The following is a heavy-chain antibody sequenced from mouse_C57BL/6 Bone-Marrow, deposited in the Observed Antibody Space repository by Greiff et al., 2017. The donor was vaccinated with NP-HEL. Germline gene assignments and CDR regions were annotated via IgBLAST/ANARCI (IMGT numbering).Heavy chain of an antibody. Sequence: QVQLKEPGAELVMPGASVKLSCKASGYTFTSYWMHWVKQRPGQGLEWIGEIDPSDSYTNYNQKFKGKSTLTVDKSSSTAYMQLSSLTSEDSAVDYCARGGILDDGLFAYGGQGTLVTVSA. J-gene: IGHJ3*01. CDR2: IDPSDSYT. CDR3: ARGGILDDGLFAY. V-gene: IGHV1-69*01. D-gene: IGHD2-3*01. CDR1: GYTFTSYW.